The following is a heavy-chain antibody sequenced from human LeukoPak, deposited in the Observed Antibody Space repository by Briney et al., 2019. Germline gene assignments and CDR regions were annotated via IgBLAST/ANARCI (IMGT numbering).Heavy chain of an antibody. CDR3: LRQQLAPP. Sequence: GGSLRLSCAAPGFASRKSWMSCVRQAPGKGLEWVANIKEDGSIEDYADSVKGRFTVSRDNAKNSLYLQMNSLRVEDTAVYYCLRQQLAPPWGQGTLVTVSS. J-gene: IGHJ5*02. CDR1: GFASRKSW. V-gene: IGHV3-7*01. CDR2: IKEDGSIE. D-gene: IGHD6-13*01.